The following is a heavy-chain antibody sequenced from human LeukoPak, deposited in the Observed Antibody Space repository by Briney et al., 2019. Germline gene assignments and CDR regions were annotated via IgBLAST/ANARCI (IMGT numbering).Heavy chain of an antibody. CDR2: ISAYNGNT. CDR1: GYTFTSYG. J-gene: IGHJ4*02. V-gene: IGHV1-18*01. CDR3: ARSREQLWSPIPPTYFDY. D-gene: IGHD5-18*01. Sequence: ASVKVSCMASGYTFTSYGISWVRQAPGQGLEWMGWISAYNGNTNYAQKLQGRVTMTTDTSTSTAYMELRSLRSDDTAVYYCARSREQLWSPIPPTYFDYWGQGTLVTVSS.